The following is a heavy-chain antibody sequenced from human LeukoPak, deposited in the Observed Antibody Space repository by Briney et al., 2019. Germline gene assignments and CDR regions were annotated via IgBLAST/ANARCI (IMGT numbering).Heavy chain of an antibody. V-gene: IGHV4-39*01. CDR1: GGSVSSSSYY. D-gene: IGHD6-13*01. CDR2: IYYSGST. J-gene: IGHJ4*02. Sequence: PSETLSLTCTVSGGSVSSSSYYWGWIRQPPGKGLEWIGSIYYSGSTYYNPSLKSRVTISVDTSKNQFSLKLSSVTAADTAVYYCARHNGRYSSSWLFDYWGQGTLVTVSS. CDR3: ARHNGRYSSSWLFDY.